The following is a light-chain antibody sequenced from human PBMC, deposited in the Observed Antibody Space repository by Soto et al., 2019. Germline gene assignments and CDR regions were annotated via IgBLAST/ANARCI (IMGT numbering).Light chain of an antibody. CDR3: QQRNYWIT. V-gene: IGKV2-28*01. Sequence: DTVMTQSPLYLPVTPGEPASISCRSSQSLLYTNGHYYLDWYLQKPGQSPQLLIYLGSNRAPGVPDRFSGSGSGTDFTLTISSLEPEDFAVYYCQQRNYWITFGQGTRLEIK. CDR2: LGS. CDR1: QSLLYTNGHYY. J-gene: IGKJ5*01.